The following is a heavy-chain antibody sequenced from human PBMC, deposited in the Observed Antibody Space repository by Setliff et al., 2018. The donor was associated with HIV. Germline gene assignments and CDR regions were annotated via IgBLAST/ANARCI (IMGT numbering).Heavy chain of an antibody. CDR1: GYSFSSYG. V-gene: IGHV1-18*01. CDR2: ISVYNGNT. Sequence: ASVKVSCKASGYSFSSYGVSWVRQAPGQGLEWMGWISVYNGNTNYAQKFQNRVTMTTETPTSTAYLHMNSLQTEDTAVYYCTRDMRGGGMNLVRGRLEDSYYYYMDVWGKGTTVTVSS. J-gene: IGHJ6*03. CDR3: TRDMRGGGMNLVRGRLEDSYYYYMDV. D-gene: IGHD3-10*01.